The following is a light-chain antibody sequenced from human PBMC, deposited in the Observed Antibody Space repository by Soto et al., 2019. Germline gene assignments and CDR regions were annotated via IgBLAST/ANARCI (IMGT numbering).Light chain of an antibody. V-gene: IGLV2-8*01. J-gene: IGLJ1*01. CDR3: SSYAGSNIYV. Sequence: SVLPQPPSASVSPGQSVTISCTGTSSDVGGYNYVSWYQQHPGKAPKLMIYEVSKRPSGVPDRFSGSKSGNTASLTVSGLQAEDEADYYCSSYAGSNIYVFGTGTKVTVL. CDR2: EVS. CDR1: SSDVGGYNY.